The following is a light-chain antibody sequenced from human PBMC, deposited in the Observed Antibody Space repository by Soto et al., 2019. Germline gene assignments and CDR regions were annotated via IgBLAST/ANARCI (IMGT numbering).Light chain of an antibody. J-gene: IGKJ4*01. Sequence: EIVMTQSPDTLSVSPGERATLSCRASQSVSRNLAWYQQKPGQAPRLLISAASTRATGIPARFGGSGSGTDFTLTISSLEPEDFAVYYCQQRSNWPLAFGGGTKVDIK. CDR1: QSVSRN. V-gene: IGKV3-11*01. CDR3: QQRSNWPLA. CDR2: AAS.